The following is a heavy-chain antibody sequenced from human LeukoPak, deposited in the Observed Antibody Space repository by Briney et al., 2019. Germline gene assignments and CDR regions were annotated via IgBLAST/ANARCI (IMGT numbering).Heavy chain of an antibody. CDR2: IYYSGST. J-gene: IGHJ4*02. CDR1: GGSISSYY. Sequence: SETLSLTCTVSGGSISSYYWSWIRQPPGKGLEWIGYIYYSGSTNYNPSLKSRVTISVDTSKNQFSLKLSSVTAADTAVYYCARTHYDSLIDHWGQGTLVTVSS. V-gene: IGHV4-59*01. CDR3: ARTHYDSLIDH. D-gene: IGHD3-22*01.